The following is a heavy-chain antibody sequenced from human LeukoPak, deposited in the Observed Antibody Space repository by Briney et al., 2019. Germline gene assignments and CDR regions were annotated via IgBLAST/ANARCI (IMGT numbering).Heavy chain of an antibody. Sequence: PGGSLRLSFVASGFSFTTHAMGWVRQAPGKGLEWGSHISGSGGSTKYSGSVKGRFTISRDNSKNTLYLQINSLRADDTAVYYCAKDQDPHSYGSGSYAPFDYWGQGPLVTVSS. CDR1: GFSFTTHA. D-gene: IGHD3-10*01. CDR3: AKDQDPHSYGSGSYAPFDY. CDR2: ISGSGGST. V-gene: IGHV3-23*01. J-gene: IGHJ4*02.